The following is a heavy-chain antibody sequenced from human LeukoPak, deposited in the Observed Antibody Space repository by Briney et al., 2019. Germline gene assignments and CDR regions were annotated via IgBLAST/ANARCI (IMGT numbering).Heavy chain of an antibody. CDR1: GFTFSSYE. CDR2: ISSSGSTI. V-gene: IGHV3-48*03. J-gene: IGHJ4*02. Sequence: GGSLRLSCAASGFTFSSYEMNWVRQAPGKGLEWVSYISSSGSTIYYADSVKGRFTISRDNAKNSLYLQMNSLRAEDTAVYYCARCPTSQHLPHFDYWGQGTLVTVSS. CDR3: ARCPTSQHLPHFDY. D-gene: IGHD6-13*01.